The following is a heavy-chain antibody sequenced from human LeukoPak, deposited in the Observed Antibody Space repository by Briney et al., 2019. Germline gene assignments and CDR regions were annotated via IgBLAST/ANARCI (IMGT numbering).Heavy chain of an antibody. J-gene: IGHJ4*02. D-gene: IGHD3-10*01. V-gene: IGHV4-30-4*08. Sequence: PSQTLSLTCTVSGGSISSGDYYWSWIRQPPGKGLEWIGYIYYSGSTYYNPSLKSRVTISVDTSKNQFSLKLSSVTAADTAVYYCARDKWFGELNFDYWGQGTLVTVSS. CDR2: IYYSGST. CDR1: GGSISSGDYY. CDR3: ARDKWFGELNFDY.